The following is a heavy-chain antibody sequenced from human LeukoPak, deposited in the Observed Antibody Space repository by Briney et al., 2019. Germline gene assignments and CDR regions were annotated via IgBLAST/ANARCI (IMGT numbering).Heavy chain of an antibody. CDR3: AGCLEWLSMDV. D-gene: IGHD3-3*01. V-gene: IGHV4-34*01. Sequence: SETLSLTCAVYGGSFSGYYWSWIRQPPGKGLEWIGEINHSGSTNHNPSLKSRVTISVDTSKNQFSLKLSSVTAADTAVYYCAGCLEWLSMDVWGQGTTVTVSS. J-gene: IGHJ6*02. CDR1: GGSFSGYY. CDR2: INHSGST.